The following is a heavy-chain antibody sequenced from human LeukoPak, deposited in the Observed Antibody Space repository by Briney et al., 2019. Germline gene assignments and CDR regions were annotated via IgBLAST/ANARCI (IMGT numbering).Heavy chain of an antibody. CDR2: IYSGGST. D-gene: IGHD5-24*01. V-gene: IGHV3-53*01. J-gene: IGHJ4*02. CDR3: ARAAPRRDGYNYLDY. Sequence: GGSLRLSRAASGFTVSSNYMSWVRQAPGKGLEWVSVIYSGGSTYYADSVKGRFTISRDNSKNTLYLQMNSLRAEDTAVYYCARAAPRRDGYNYLDYWGQGTLVTVSS. CDR1: GFTVSSNY.